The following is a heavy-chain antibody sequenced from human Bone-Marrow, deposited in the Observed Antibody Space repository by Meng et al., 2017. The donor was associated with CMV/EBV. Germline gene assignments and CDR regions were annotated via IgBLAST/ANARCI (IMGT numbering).Heavy chain of an antibody. CDR3: ARGGRWGYQLLLGPGGYVAY. V-gene: IGHV1-18*01. CDR2: ISAYNGNT. D-gene: IGHD2-2*01. Sequence: ASVKVSCKASGYTFTSYGISWVRQAPGQGLEWMGWISAYNGNTNYAQKLQGRVTMTTDTSTSTAYMELRSLRSDDTAVYYCARGGRWGYQLLLGPGGYVAYWGQGTVVPVSS. CDR1: GYTFTSYG. J-gene: IGHJ4*02.